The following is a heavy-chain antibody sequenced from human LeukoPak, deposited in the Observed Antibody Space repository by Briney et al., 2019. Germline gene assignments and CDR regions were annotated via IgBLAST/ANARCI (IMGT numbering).Heavy chain of an antibody. J-gene: IGHJ4*02. D-gene: IGHD3-22*01. CDR2: ISSGGHI. V-gene: IGHV3-69-1*01. CDR3: ARDQDGGKYYYESSGYSH. CDR1: GFTFSNYA. Sequence: GGSLRLSCAASGFTFSNYAMTWVRQAPGKGLEWVSTISSGGHIYYEDSVKGRFTISRDNAKNSLYLQMNSLRAEDTAVYYCARDQDGGKYYYESSGYSHWGQGILVTVSS.